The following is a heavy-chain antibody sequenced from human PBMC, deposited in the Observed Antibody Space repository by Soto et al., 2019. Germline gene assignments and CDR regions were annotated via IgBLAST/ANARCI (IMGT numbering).Heavy chain of an antibody. CDR2: IKSKSDGGTT. Sequence: PGGSLRLSCAASGFTFSNAGMNWVRQAPGKGLEWVGRIKSKSDGGTTDYAAPVQGRFIVSRDDSKNTLYLQMQSLRTEDTAVYYCATDPFSGNYYGFYIWGQGTMVTVSS. CDR3: ATDPFSGNYYGFYI. CDR1: GFTFSNAG. J-gene: IGHJ3*02. V-gene: IGHV3-15*01. D-gene: IGHD1-26*01.